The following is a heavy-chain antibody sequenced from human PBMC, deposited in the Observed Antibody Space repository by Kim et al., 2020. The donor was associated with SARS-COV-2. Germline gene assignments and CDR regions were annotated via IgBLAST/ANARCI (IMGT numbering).Heavy chain of an antibody. Sequence: GGSLRLSCAASGFTFSSYAMHWVRQAPGKGLEWVAVISYDGSNKYYADSVKGRFTISRDNSKNTLYLQMNSLRAVDTAVYYCARDSWYYDFWSGYYPSGGYYYYYYMDVWGKGTTVTVSS. D-gene: IGHD3-3*01. J-gene: IGHJ6*03. CDR1: GFTFSSYA. V-gene: IGHV3-30*04. CDR2: ISYDGSNK. CDR3: ARDSWYYDFWSGYYPSGGYYYYYYMDV.